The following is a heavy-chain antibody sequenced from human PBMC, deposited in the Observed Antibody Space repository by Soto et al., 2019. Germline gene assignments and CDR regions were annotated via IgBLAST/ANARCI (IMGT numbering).Heavy chain of an antibody. J-gene: IGHJ4*02. D-gene: IGHD4-17*01. CDR3: ARHAGTGLRYFDN. V-gene: IGHV4-39*01. CDR2: VFYSGAT. Sequence: QLQLQESGPGLVKPSETLSLNCAVSGDSISSDSYWWGWIRQPPGKGLEWIGSVFYSGATYYNPSPKSLVTIAVDTCNTQFSLTLTSMTAANTDVSYCARHAGTGLRYFDNRGPGSLLTVSS. CDR1: GDSISSDSYW.